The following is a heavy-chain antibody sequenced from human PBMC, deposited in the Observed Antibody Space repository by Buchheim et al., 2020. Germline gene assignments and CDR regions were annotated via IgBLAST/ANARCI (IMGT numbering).Heavy chain of an antibody. V-gene: IGHV3-15*01. Sequence: EVQLVESGGGLVKPGGSLTVSCGASGFIFSNAWMTWVRQAPGKGLEWVGRIKSNTDGGTTEYAAPVKGRCTISRDDSKNTLYLQMSSLKTEDTAVYYCSTEQGWLQRALGYWGQGT. CDR3: STEQGWLQRALGY. CDR1: GFIFSNAW. D-gene: IGHD5-24*01. CDR2: IKSNTDGGTT. J-gene: IGHJ4*02.